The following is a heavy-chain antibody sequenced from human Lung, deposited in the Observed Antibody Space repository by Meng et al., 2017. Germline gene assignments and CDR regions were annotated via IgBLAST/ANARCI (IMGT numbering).Heavy chain of an antibody. V-gene: IGHV1-2*06. CDR3: ARFDPRAY. CDR2: IKPNSGVT. Sequence: QVQLVQSGAAVKKTGASVKVSCKASGYTFTGYSIHWVRQAPGPRLEWMGRIKPNSGVTNYAQKFEGRVTMTRDTSISTAYMELSRLRSDDTTVYYCARFDPRAYWGQGTLVTVSS. D-gene: IGHD3-9*01. CDR1: GYTFTGYS. J-gene: IGHJ4*02.